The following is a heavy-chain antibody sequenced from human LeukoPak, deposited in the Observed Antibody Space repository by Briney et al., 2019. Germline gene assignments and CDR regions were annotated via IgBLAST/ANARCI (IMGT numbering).Heavy chain of an antibody. CDR2: ISSSSSYI. Sequence: PGGSLRLSCAASGFTFSSDSMNWVRQAPGKGLEWASSISSSSSYIYYADSVKGRFTISRDNAKNSLYLQMNSLRAEDTAVYYCARDGRLLWFGESRIYYFDYWGQGTLVTVSS. CDR3: ARDGRLLWFGESRIYYFDY. J-gene: IGHJ4*02. D-gene: IGHD3-10*01. V-gene: IGHV3-21*01. CDR1: GFTFSSDS.